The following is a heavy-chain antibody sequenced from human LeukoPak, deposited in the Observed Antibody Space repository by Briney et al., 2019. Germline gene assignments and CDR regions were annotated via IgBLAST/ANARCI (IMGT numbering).Heavy chain of an antibody. J-gene: IGHJ6*02. Sequence: SVKVSCQPSVGTFSSYAICWVRQAPGQGLAWMGGIIPLFGTANYAQKFQGRVTITADESTSTAYMELSSLRSEDTAVYYCARGRCGGDCYSDYYYYGMDVWGQGTTVTVSS. CDR3: ARGRCGGDCYSDYYYYGMDV. CDR2: IIPLFGTA. CDR1: VGTFSSYA. V-gene: IGHV1-69*01. D-gene: IGHD2-21*02.